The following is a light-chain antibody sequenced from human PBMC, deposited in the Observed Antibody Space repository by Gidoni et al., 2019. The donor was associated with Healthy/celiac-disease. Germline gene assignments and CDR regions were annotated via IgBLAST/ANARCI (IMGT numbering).Light chain of an antibody. V-gene: IGLV1-51*01. Sequence: QSVLTQQHSGSAAPGQKVTISGSGGSSNSGNNYVSWNQQLQGTAPKLLIYDNNKRPSGIPDRFSGSKSGTSATLGITGLQTGDEADYYCGTWDSSLSAVIFGGGTKLTV. CDR3: GTWDSSLSAVI. CDR1: SSNSGNNY. CDR2: DNN. J-gene: IGLJ2*01.